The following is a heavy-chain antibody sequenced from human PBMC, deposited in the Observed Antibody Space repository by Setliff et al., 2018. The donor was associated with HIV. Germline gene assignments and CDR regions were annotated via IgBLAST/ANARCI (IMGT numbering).Heavy chain of an antibody. CDR1: GGSMSSSSYY. CDR2: IYYSGIT. D-gene: IGHD3-9*01. V-gene: IGHV4-39*07. J-gene: IGHJ4*02. Sequence: PSETLSLTCTASGGSMSSSSYYWGWIRQTPDKGLEWIGIIYYSGITTYNPSLKSRVTISIDTSKNQFSLRLHSVTAADTAVYYCARGYYDILTGYYSSGIWDYWGQGTLVTVSS. CDR3: ARGYYDILTGYYSSGIWDY.